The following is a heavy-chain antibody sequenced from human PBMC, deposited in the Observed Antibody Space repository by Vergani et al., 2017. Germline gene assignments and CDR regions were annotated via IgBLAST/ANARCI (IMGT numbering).Heavy chain of an antibody. CDR2: ISWNSGSI. V-gene: IGHV3-9*01. D-gene: IGHD6-19*01. J-gene: IGHJ4*02. CDR3: AKESSIAVALFDY. CDR1: GFTFDDYA. Sequence: EVQLVESGGGLVQPGRPLRLSCAASGFTFDDYAMHWVRQAPGKGLEWVSGISWNSGSIGYADSVKGRFTISRDNAKNSLYLQMNSLRAEDTALYYCAKESSIAVALFDYWGQGTLVTVSS.